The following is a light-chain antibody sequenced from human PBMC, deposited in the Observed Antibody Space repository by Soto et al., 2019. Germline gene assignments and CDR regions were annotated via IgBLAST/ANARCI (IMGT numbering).Light chain of an antibody. V-gene: IGLV1-40*01. CDR3: LSFDSSLSVV. CDR1: SSNIGVGYY. J-gene: IGLJ2*01. CDR2: GNT. Sequence: QSVLTQSASVSGVPGQRVTISCTGSSSNIGVGYYVHWYQPLPGRAAKRLIYGNTNRPSVVPDRFSGTKSGTSASLAITGLQAEDEADYYCLSFDSSLSVVFGGGTKLTVL.